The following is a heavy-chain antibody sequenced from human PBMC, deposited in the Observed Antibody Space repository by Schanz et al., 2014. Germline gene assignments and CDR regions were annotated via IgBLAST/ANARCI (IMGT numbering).Heavy chain of an antibody. CDR1: RIIFGTYS. V-gene: IGHV3-21*01. Sequence: DVQLVESGGGLVKPGGSLRLSCTASRIIFGTYSMNWIRQTPKGLEWVSSINSRSNFIYYADSVKGRFTISRDNAKNSLYLQMNSLRAEDTAVYYCARGPIPIQGVPMDFWGQGTLXTVSS. D-gene: IGHD3-10*01. J-gene: IGHJ4*02. CDR2: INSRSNFI. CDR3: ARGPIPIQGVPMDF.